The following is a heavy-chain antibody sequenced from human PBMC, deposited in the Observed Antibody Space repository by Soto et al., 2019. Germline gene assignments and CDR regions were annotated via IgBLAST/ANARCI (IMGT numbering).Heavy chain of an antibody. V-gene: IGHV1-18*03. J-gene: IGHJ2*01. Sequence: GASVNVSGKASGYRFSSHGICWVRQAPGQGLQWMGWISTYSGNTNFAQGFRDRLTMTTDTSTNTAYMELRSLRSDDMAVDYCVRVKEGVYYDSSGYYAFWG. D-gene: IGHD3-22*01. CDR2: ISTYSGNT. CDR3: VRVKEGVYYDSSGYYAF. CDR1: GYRFSSHG.